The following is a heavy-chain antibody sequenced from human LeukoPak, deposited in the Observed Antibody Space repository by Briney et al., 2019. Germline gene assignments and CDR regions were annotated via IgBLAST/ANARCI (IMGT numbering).Heavy chain of an antibody. Sequence: GGSLRLSCAASGFTFSSYAMSWVRQGPGKGLVWVSRINPDGSRADYAESVKGRFTISRDNAKNTLSLEMNSLGDEDTAVYYCSRDFNGRNDFWGQGTLVTVSS. CDR3: SRDFNGRNDF. V-gene: IGHV3-74*01. CDR2: INPDGSRA. J-gene: IGHJ4*02. D-gene: IGHD1-14*01. CDR1: GFTFSSYA.